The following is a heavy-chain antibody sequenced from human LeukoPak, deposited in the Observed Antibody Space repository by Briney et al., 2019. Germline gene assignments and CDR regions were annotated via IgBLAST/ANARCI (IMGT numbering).Heavy chain of an antibody. Sequence: ASETLSLTCTVSGYSISSGYYWGWIRQPPGKGLQWIGSIYHSGSTYYNPSLKSRITISVDTSKNQFSLKLSSVTAADTAVYYCAKCRRMVDAFDIWGQGTMVTVSS. CDR1: GYSISSGYY. V-gene: IGHV4-38-2*02. CDR3: AKCRRMVDAFDI. J-gene: IGHJ3*02. CDR2: IYHSGST. D-gene: IGHD3-10*01.